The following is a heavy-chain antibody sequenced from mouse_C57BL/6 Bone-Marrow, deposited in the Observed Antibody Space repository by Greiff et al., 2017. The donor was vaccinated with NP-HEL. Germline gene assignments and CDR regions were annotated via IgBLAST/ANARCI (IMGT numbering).Heavy chain of an antibody. V-gene: IGHV8-12*01. CDR3: ARSNYGSSFAY. D-gene: IGHD1-1*01. J-gene: IGHJ3*01. Sequence: QVTLKESGPGILQSSQTLSLTCSFSGFSLSTFGMGVSWIRQPSGKGLEWLAHIYWDDDKRYNPSLKSRLTISKDTSRNQVFLKITSVDTADTATYYCARSNYGSSFAYWGQGTLVTVSA. CDR2: IYWDDDK. CDR1: GFSLSTFGMG.